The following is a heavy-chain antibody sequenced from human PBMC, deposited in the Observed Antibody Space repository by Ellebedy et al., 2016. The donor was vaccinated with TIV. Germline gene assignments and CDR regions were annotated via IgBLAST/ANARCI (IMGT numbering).Heavy chain of an antibody. CDR3: VRDRMGATYTFDM. J-gene: IGHJ3*02. Sequence: GESLKISCAAFGFAFDTDWMTWVRQVPGKGLVWVSHINDDGNRITYADSVKGRFAISRDIAKNTLYLQMDSLRAEDTAVYYCVRDRMGATYTFDMWGQGTMVTVSS. CDR2: INDDGNRI. CDR1: GFAFDTDW. V-gene: IGHV3-74*01. D-gene: IGHD2-21*01.